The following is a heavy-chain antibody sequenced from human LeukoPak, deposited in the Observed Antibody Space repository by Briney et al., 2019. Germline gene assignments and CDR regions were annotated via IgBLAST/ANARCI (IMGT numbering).Heavy chain of an antibody. CDR3: ARDRGRNSFDY. V-gene: IGHV3-30*02. Sequence: PGGSLRLSCVASGFTFTDYGMHWVRQTPGKGLEWLAFIKYDGSSHFYADSVKGRFTISRDNAKNSLYLQMNSLRAEDTAVYYCARDRGRNSFDYWGQGTLVSVSS. CDR1: GFTFTDYG. CDR2: IKYDGSSH. J-gene: IGHJ4*02. D-gene: IGHD1-14*01.